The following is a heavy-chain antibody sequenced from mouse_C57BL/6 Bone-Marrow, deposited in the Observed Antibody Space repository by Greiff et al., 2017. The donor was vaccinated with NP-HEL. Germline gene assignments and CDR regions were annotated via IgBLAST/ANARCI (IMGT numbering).Heavy chain of an antibody. CDR2: FAPENGDT. D-gene: IGHD2-3*01. J-gene: IGHJ2*01. CDR3: TGDGYVDY. Sequence: FQLLQSGAELVRPGASVKLSCTASGFNIKDDYMHWLTQSPVQGLGWIGWFAPENGDTEYASQFPVKATITADTSSNTAYLQLSSLTSEDTAVYYCTGDGYVDYWGQGTTLTVSS. CDR1: GFNIKDDY. V-gene: IGHV14-4*01.